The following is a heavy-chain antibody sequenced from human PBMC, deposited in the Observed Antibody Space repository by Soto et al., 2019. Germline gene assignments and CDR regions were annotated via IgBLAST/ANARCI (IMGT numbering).Heavy chain of an antibody. Sequence: PGGSLRLSCAASGFTFSSYAMHWVRQAPGKGPEWVAVISYDGSNKYYADSVKGRFTISRDNSKNTLYLQMNSLRAEDTAVYYCARSFIKTYYGMDVWGQGTTVTVSS. CDR1: GFTFSSYA. J-gene: IGHJ6*02. V-gene: IGHV3-30-3*01. CDR3: ARSFIKTYYGMDV. D-gene: IGHD3-10*01. CDR2: ISYDGSNK.